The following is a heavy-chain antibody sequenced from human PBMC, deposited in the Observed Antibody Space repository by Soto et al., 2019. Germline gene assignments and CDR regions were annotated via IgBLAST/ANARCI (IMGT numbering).Heavy chain of an antibody. CDR1: GFTFSNAW. D-gene: IGHD3-16*01. CDR3: TTGGEGYYYYMDV. J-gene: IGHJ6*03. CDR2: IKSKTDGGTT. Sequence: EVRLVESGGGLVKPGGSLRLSCAASGFTFSNAWMSWVRQAPGKGLEWVGRIKSKTDGGTTDYAAPVKGRFTISRDDSKNTLYLQMNSLKTEDTAVYYCTTGGEGYYYYMDVWGKGTTVTVSS. V-gene: IGHV3-15*01.